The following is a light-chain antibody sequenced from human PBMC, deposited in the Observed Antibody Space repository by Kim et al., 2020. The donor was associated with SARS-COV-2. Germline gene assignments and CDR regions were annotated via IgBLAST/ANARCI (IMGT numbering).Light chain of an antibody. Sequence: QSITLSGTGTSSYFGSYNYVSWYQQHPGKAPKLMIYAVSNRPSGVSNRFSGSKSGNTASLTISGLQAEDEADYYCSSYTRSSTNYVFGTGTKVTVL. CDR2: AVS. CDR1: SSYFGSYNY. V-gene: IGLV2-14*03. J-gene: IGLJ1*01. CDR3: SSYTRSSTNYV.